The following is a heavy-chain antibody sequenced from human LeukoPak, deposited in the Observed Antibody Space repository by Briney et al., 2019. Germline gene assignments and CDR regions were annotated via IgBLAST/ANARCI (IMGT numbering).Heavy chain of an antibody. CDR3: ARVQDRPARVRFPVKVYAFDI. V-gene: IGHV4-61*05. D-gene: IGHD3-3*01. CDR1: GGSISSSSYY. Sequence: PSETLSLTCTVSGGSISSSSYYWGWIRQPPGKGLEWIGYAADSGSTNYNPSLKSRVTISVDSSTNHFSLKLSSVTAADTAVYYCARVQDRPARVRFPVKVYAFDIWGQGTMVTVSS. CDR2: AADSGST. J-gene: IGHJ3*02.